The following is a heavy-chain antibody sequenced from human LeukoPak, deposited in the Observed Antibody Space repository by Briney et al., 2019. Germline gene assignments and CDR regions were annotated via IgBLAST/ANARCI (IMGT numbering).Heavy chain of an antibody. Sequence: PSETLSLTCAVYGGSFSSYYWSWIRQPAGKGLEWIGRIHTSGSTNYNPSLKSRVTMSVDTAKNQFSLKLSSVTAADTAVYYCARDVYYYDSSGYHLFDYWGQGTLVTVSS. CDR2: IHTSGST. V-gene: IGHV4-4*07. CDR3: ARDVYYYDSSGYHLFDY. J-gene: IGHJ4*02. CDR1: GGSFSSYY. D-gene: IGHD3-22*01.